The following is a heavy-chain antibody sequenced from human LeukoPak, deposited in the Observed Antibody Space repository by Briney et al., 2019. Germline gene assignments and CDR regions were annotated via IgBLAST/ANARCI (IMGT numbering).Heavy chain of an antibody. J-gene: IGHJ6*03. D-gene: IGHD2-2*01. CDR2: IIPIFGTA. V-gene: IGHV1-69*06. Sequence: SVKVSCKASGGTFSSYAISWVRQAPGQGLEWMGGIIPIFGTANYAQKFQGRVTITADKSTSTAYMELNSLRVEDTAIYYCAKGYQPPYYHYMDVWGKGTTVTISS. CDR1: GGTFSSYA. CDR3: AKGYQPPYYHYMDV.